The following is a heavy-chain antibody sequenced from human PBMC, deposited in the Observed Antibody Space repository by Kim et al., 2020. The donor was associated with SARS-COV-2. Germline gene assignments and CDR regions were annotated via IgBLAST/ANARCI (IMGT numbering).Heavy chain of an antibody. CDR1: GFTFSSYW. Sequence: GGSLRLSCAASGFTFSSYWMHWVRQAPGKGLVWVSRINSDGSSTSYADSVKGRFTISRDNAKNTLYLQMNSLRAEDTAVYYCAREPVEYYYGSGSPPFDYWGQGTLVTVSS. D-gene: IGHD3-10*01. CDR2: INSDGSST. J-gene: IGHJ4*02. V-gene: IGHV3-74*01. CDR3: AREPVEYYYGSGSPPFDY.